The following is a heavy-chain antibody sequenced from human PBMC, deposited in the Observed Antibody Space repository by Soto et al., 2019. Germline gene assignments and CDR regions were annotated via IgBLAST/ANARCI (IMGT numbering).Heavy chain of an antibody. J-gene: IGHJ4*02. CDR1: GFTFRSYA. CDR3: ARQSDH. CDR2: ISGSGGGT. Sequence: LRLSCAASGFTFRSYAMSWVRQAPGKGLEWVSTISGSGGGTYYADSMKGRFTISRDNSKNTLYLQMYSLRVEDTAVYYCARQSDHWGQGTLVTVSS. V-gene: IGHV3-23*01.